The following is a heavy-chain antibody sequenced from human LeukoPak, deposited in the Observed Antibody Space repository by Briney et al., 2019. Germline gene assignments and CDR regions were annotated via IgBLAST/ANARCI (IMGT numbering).Heavy chain of an antibody. CDR1: GGSVSSGSYY. Sequence: PSETLSLTCTVSGGSVSSGSYYWSWIRQPPGKGLEWIGYIYYSGSTNYNPPLKSRVTISVDTSKNQFSLKLSSVTAADTAVYYCARDSTTVMADYWGQGTLVTVSS. D-gene: IGHD4-17*01. CDR2: IYYSGST. J-gene: IGHJ4*02. V-gene: IGHV4-61*01. CDR3: ARDSTTVMADY.